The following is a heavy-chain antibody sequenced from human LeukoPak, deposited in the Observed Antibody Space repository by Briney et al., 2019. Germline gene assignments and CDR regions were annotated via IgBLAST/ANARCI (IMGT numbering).Heavy chain of an antibody. Sequence: SETLSLTCTVSGGSISSHYWSWIRQPPGKGLEWMGYIYYSGSTNYNPSLKSRATISVDTSKNRFSLKLSSVTAADTAVYYCARVNVDIVATTLGIFDYWGQGTLVTVSS. V-gene: IGHV4-59*11. J-gene: IGHJ4*02. CDR1: GGSISSHY. CDR2: IYYSGST. D-gene: IGHD5-12*01. CDR3: ARVNVDIVATTLGIFDY.